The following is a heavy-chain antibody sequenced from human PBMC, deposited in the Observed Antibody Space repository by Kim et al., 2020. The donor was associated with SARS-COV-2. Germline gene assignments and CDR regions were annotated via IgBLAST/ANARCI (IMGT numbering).Heavy chain of an antibody. Sequence: SVKGRFTISRDNSKNTLYLQMNSLRAEDTAVYYCAKAPEYGDYTNWYFALWGRGTLVTVSS. V-gene: IGHV3-23*01. CDR3: AKAPEYGDYTNWYFAL. J-gene: IGHJ2*01. D-gene: IGHD4-17*01.